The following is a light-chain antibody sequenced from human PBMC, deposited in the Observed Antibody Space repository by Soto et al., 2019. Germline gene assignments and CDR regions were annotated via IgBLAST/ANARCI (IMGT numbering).Light chain of an antibody. CDR2: AAS. J-gene: IGKJ1*01. V-gene: IGKV1-39*01. CDR3: QQSYRFPKT. CDR1: QTVTSY. Sequence: DFQMTQSPSTLSASVGDRVTITCRASQTVTSYLNWYQQKPGKAPKLLIYAASTLQSGVPSRFSGSGSGTEFTLTIISLQPEDFATYYCQQSYRFPKTFGRGTKVDIK.